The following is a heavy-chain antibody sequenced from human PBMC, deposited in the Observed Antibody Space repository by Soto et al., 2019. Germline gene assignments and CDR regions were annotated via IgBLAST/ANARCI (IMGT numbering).Heavy chain of an antibody. J-gene: IGHJ4*02. CDR1: GFTFSNAW. V-gene: IGHV3-15*07. CDR2: IKSKTDGATT. Sequence: GGSLRLSCAASGFTFSNAWMNWVRQAPGKGLEWVGRIKSKTDGATTDYAAPVKGRFTISRDDSKNTLFLQMNSLKTEDTAVYYCTTLTMMLVHDDCWGQGTLVTVSS. CDR3: TTLTMMLVHDDC. D-gene: IGHD3-22*01.